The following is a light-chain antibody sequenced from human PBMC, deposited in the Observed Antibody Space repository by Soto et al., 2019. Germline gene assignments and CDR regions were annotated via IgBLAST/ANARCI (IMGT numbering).Light chain of an antibody. J-gene: IGLJ1*01. V-gene: IGLV2-14*01. Sequence: QSVLAQPSSVSGSPGQSITISCTGTSTDVGGYNYVSWYQHHSGKAPKLLIYEVSNRPSGVSDRFSGSKSVSTASLTISGLQAEDESDYYCGSYSSTDTPFVLGTGTKVTVL. CDR3: GSYSSTDTPFV. CDR1: STDVGGYNY. CDR2: EVS.